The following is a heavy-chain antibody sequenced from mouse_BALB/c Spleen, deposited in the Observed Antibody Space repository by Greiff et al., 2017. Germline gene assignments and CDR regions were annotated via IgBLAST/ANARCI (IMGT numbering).Heavy chain of an antibody. J-gene: IGHJ2*01. CDR1: GFAFSSYD. CDR3: ARHRGSLDY. V-gene: IGHV5-12-1*01. CDR2: ISSGGGST. Sequence: EVHLVESGGGLVKPGGSLKLSCAASGFAFSSYDMSWVRQTPGKRLEWVAYISSGGGSTYYPDTVKGRFTISRDNAKNTLYLQMSSLKSEDTAMYYFARHRGSLDYWGQGTTLTVSS. D-gene: IGHD3-3*01.